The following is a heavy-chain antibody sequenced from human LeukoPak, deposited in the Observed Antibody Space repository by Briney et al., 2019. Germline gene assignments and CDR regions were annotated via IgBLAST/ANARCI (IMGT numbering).Heavy chain of an antibody. CDR3: AREGYCSSTSCYNWFDP. V-gene: IGHV4-59*01. D-gene: IGHD2-2*01. Sequence: PSETLSLTCTVSGGSISSYYWSWIRQPPGKGLEWIGYIYYSGSTNYNPSLKSRVTISVDTSKNQFSLKLSSVTAADTAVYYCAREGYCSSTSCYNWFDPWGQGTLVTVSS. J-gene: IGHJ5*02. CDR1: GGSISSYY. CDR2: IYYSGST.